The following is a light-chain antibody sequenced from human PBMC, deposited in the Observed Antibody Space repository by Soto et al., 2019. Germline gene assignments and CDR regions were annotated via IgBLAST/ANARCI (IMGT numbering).Light chain of an antibody. Sequence: EIVLTQSPGTLSLSPGERATLSCRASQRVSSNYLAWYRQKPGQAPRLLIYGASSRATGVPDRFSGSGSGREFAIAMSRLEPEDVAVYYCQEYGSTPWSFGHGTKAEIK. V-gene: IGKV3-20*01. CDR1: QRVSSNY. J-gene: IGKJ1*01. CDR2: GAS. CDR3: QEYGSTPWS.